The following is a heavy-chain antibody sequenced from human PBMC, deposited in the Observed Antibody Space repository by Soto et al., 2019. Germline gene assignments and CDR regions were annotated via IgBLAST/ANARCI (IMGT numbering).Heavy chain of an antibody. D-gene: IGHD6-19*01. Sequence: AGSLRLSCAASGFTFSSYGMSWVRQAPVKGLEWVSAISGSGGSTYYADSVKGRFTISRDNSKNTLYLQMNSLRAEDTAVYYCAKDEFPWLVPFFDPWGQGTLVNVSS. CDR2: ISGSGGST. CDR1: GFTFSSYG. V-gene: IGHV3-23*01. CDR3: AKDEFPWLVPFFDP. J-gene: IGHJ5*02.